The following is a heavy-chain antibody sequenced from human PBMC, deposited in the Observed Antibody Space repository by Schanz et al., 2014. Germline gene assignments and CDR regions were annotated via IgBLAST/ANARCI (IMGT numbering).Heavy chain of an antibody. CDR3: ARENLNWEAFDI. V-gene: IGHV3-48*04. D-gene: IGHD7-27*01. CDR1: GFTFRSFA. CDR2: IRRDGTTS. Sequence: EVQLVESGGGLIQPGGSLRLSCAPSGFTFRSFAMNWVRQAPGKGLEWVSYIRRDGTTSYYADSVKGRFTISRDNAKNSLYLEMTSLRGEDTAVYYCARENLNWEAFDIWGQGTVVTVSS. J-gene: IGHJ3*02.